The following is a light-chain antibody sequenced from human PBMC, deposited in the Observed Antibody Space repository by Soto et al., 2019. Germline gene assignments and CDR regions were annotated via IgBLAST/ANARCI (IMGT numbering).Light chain of an antibody. CDR1: QSVSSSY. CDR3: HHYNNWPRT. Sequence: EIVLTQSPGTLSLSPGERATLSCRASQSVSSSYLAWYQQKPGQAPRLLIYGASSRATGIPDRFSGSGSGRDFTLTISRLEPEDFAVYYCHHYNNWPRTFGQGTKVDIK. V-gene: IGKV3-20*01. J-gene: IGKJ1*01. CDR2: GAS.